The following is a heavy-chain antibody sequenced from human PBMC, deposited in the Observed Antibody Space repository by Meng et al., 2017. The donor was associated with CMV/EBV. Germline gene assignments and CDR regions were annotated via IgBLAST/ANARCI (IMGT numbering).Heavy chain of an antibody. Sequence: QVQQHQFWAELLMSARSLSMYFAVYAGTFSGYYWSWIRQPPGKGLEWIGDINYSGSTNYNPSLKSRVTISVDTSKNQFSLKLNSVTAADTAVYYCARGVRATGKADYWGQGTLVTVSS. CDR3: ARGVRATGKADY. CDR1: AGTFSGYY. CDR2: INYSGST. D-gene: IGHD3-9*01. J-gene: IGHJ4*02. V-gene: IGHV4-34*01.